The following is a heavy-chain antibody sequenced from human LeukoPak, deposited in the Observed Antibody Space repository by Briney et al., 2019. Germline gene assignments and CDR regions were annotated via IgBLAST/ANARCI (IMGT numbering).Heavy chain of an antibody. V-gene: IGHV3-30-3*01. CDR1: GFTFSSYA. Sequence: PGGSLRLSCAASGFTFSSYAMHWVRQAPGKGLEWVAVISYDGSNKYYADSVKGRFTISRDNSKNTLYLQMNSLRAEDTAVYYCAKGRLTYYDFWSGHHFDPWGQGTLVTVSS. CDR3: AKGRLTYYDFWSGHHFDP. D-gene: IGHD3-3*01. CDR2: ISYDGSNK. J-gene: IGHJ5*02.